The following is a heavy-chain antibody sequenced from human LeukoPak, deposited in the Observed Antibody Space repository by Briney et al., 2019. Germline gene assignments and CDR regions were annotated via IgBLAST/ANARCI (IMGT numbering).Heavy chain of an antibody. CDR1: GGSITNYY. Sequence: SETLSLTCTVSGGSITNYYWSWIRQPPGKGLEWIGFIYYSGTTNYNPSLKSRVTISVDTSKNQFSLKLSSMTAADTAVYYCARSKYGGPDYWGQGTLVTVSS. CDR2: IYYSGTT. J-gene: IGHJ4*02. V-gene: IGHV4-59*01. D-gene: IGHD3-10*02. CDR3: ARSKYGGPDY.